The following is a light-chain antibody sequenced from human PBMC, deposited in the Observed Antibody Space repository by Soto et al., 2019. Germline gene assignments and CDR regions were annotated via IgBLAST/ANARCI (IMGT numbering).Light chain of an antibody. CDR3: GTWDSSLSIFV. Sequence: QSVLTQPPSVSAAPGQKVTMSFSGGSSNIRNYYVSWNQQLPGPAPKLLIYENDKRPSGIPDRFSGSKSGTSATLGITGLQTGDEADYYCGTWDSSLSIFVFGTGTKVTVL. CDR1: SSNIRNYY. J-gene: IGLJ1*01. V-gene: IGLV1-51*02. CDR2: END.